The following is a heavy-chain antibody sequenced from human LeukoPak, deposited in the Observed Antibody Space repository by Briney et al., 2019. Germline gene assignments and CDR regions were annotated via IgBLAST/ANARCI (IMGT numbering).Heavy chain of an antibody. J-gene: IGHJ4*02. V-gene: IGHV3-53*01. CDR3: ATYSSLDY. D-gene: IGHD3-22*01. CDR2: IYSGGST. Sequence: GGSLRLSCVASGFTFRRPAMSWVRQAPGKGLEWVSLIYSGGSTYYAGSVKGRFTISRDNSKNTLFLQMNSLRVEDTAVYYCATYSSLDYWGQGILVTVSS. CDR1: GFTFRRPA.